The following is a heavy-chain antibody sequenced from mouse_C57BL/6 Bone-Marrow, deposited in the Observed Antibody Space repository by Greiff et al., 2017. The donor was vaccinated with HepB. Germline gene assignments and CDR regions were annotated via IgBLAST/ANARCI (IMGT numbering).Heavy chain of an antibody. J-gene: IGHJ4*01. CDR2: IDPENGDT. CDR1: GFNIKDDY. V-gene: IGHV14-4*01. CDR3: ATWSYNYCPMDY. Sequence: VQLKQSGAELVRPGASVKLSCTASGFNIKDDYMHWVKQRPEQGLEWIGWIDPENGDTEYASKFQGKATITADTSSNTAYLQLSSLTSEDTAVYYCATWSYNYCPMDYGGQGTSVPVSS. D-gene: IGHD2-12*01.